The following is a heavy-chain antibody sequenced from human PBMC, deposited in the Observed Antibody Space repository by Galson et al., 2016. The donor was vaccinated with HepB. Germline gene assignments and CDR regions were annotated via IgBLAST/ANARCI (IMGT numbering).Heavy chain of an antibody. V-gene: IGHV3-53*01. CDR3: ARDKRERWLQSQTLYGMDV. CDR1: GFIFSGYY. Sequence: SLRLSCAASGFIFSGYYMTWVRQAPGKGLEWVSVIYRGGDTYYADSVKGRFTISRDNAKNTVYLQMNSLGDEDTAVYYCARDKRERWLQSQTLYGMDVWGQGTSVIVSS. D-gene: IGHD5-24*01. CDR2: IYRGGDT. J-gene: IGHJ6*02.